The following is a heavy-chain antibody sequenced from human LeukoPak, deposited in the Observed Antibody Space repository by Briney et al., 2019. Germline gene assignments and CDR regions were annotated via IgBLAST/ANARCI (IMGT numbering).Heavy chain of an antibody. V-gene: IGHV3-23*01. CDR2: ISGSGGST. D-gene: IGHD4-17*01. J-gene: IGHJ4*02. Sequence: HPGGSLRLSCAASGFTFSSYSMNWVRQAPGKGLEWVSAISGSGGSTYYADSVKGRFTISRDNSKNTLYLQMNSLRAEDTAVYYCAKDATSDYGDYVWEPYWGQGTLVTVSS. CDR3: AKDATSDYGDYVWEPY. CDR1: GFTFSSYS.